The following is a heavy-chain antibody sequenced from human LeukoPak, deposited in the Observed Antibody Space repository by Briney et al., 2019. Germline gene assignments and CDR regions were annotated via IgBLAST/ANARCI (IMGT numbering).Heavy chain of an antibody. J-gene: IGHJ4*02. CDR3: ARDVAVAEGENFDY. CDR2: IYTSGST. V-gene: IGHV4-61*02. Sequence: SQTLSLTCTVSGGSISSGSYYWSWIRQPAGKGLEWIGRIYTSGSTNYTPSLKSRVTISVDTSKNQFSLKLSSVTAADTAVYYCARDVAVAEGENFDYWGQGTLVTVSS. D-gene: IGHD6-19*01. CDR1: GGSISSGSYY.